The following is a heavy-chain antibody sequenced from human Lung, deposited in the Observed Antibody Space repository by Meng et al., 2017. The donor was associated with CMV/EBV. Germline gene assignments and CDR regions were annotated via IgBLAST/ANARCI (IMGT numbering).Heavy chain of an antibody. Sequence: SETLSLTCSVSGVSVSNDDYHWSWIRQSPGKGLEWIGKLYITGTDTFNPSLMSRVTISKDTSKNRFSFTLTSVTAADTAVYFCVAYLVGIGGRGDWGQGTXVTVSS. D-gene: IGHD1-26*01. CDR3: VAYLVGIGGRGD. J-gene: IGHJ4*02. V-gene: IGHV4-61*08. CDR2: LYITGTD. CDR1: GVSVSNDDYH.